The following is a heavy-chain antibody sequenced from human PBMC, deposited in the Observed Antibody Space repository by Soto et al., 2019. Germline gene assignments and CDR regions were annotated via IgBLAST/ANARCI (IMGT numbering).Heavy chain of an antibody. V-gene: IGHV3-23*01. D-gene: IGHD4-17*01. Sequence: EVQLLESGGGLVQPGGSLRLSCAASGFTFSSYAMSWVRQAPGKGLEWVSIITSDGRTYYADSVKGRFTISRDNSKKTVYLQMNSPRAEDTAVYYCAKDYSTVTTDPLSVVLFDYWGQGALVTVSS. CDR1: GFTFSSYA. CDR3: AKDYSTVTTDPLSVVLFDY. J-gene: IGHJ4*02. CDR2: IITSDGRT.